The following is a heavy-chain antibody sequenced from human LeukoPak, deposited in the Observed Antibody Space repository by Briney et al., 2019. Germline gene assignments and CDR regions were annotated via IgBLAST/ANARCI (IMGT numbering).Heavy chain of an antibody. Sequence: SGTLSLTCAVYGGSFSGYYWSWIRQPPGKGLEWIGEINHSGSTNYNPSLKSRVTISVDTSKNQFSLKLSSVTAADTAVYYCARKGRGSYLYYFDYWGQGTLVTVSS. V-gene: IGHV4-34*01. CDR2: INHSGST. CDR3: ARKGRGSYLYYFDY. CDR1: GGSFSGYY. D-gene: IGHD1-26*01. J-gene: IGHJ4*02.